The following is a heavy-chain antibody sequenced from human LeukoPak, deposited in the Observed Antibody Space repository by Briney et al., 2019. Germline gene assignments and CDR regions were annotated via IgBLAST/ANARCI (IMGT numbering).Heavy chain of an antibody. CDR1: GFTFSAYS. J-gene: IGHJ4*02. V-gene: IGHV3-21*01. CDR2: ISGSSTYI. D-gene: IGHD4-17*01. CDR3: AGGGYDYGEGDY. Sequence: GGSLRLSCAAAGFTFSAYSMNWVRQAPGKGLEWVSSISGSSTYIYYADSVKGRFIISRDNAKNSLYLQVNSLTAEDTAVYYCAGGGYDYGEGDYWGQGTLVTVSS.